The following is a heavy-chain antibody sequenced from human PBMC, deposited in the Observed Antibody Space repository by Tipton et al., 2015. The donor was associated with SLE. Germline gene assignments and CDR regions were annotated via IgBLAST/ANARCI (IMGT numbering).Heavy chain of an antibody. Sequence: QSGPEVKKPGASVKVSCKASAYTFTGYYFHWVRQAPGQGLEWMGWINPNNGDTKYAQKFQGRVTMTGDTSISTAYMELRRLKSDDTAVYFCARDYYDSSESIVEDNWGQGTLVTVSS. V-gene: IGHV1-2*02. D-gene: IGHD3-22*01. CDR1: AYTFTGYY. CDR2: INPNNGDT. J-gene: IGHJ4*02. CDR3: ARDYYDSSESIVEDN.